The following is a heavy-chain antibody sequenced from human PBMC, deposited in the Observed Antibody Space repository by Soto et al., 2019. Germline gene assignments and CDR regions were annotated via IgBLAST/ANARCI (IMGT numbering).Heavy chain of an antibody. D-gene: IGHD3-10*01. V-gene: IGHV3-7*01. CDR3: ARSPRADYLLLDY. Sequence: GGSLRLSCAASGFTFSSYWMSWVHQAPGKGLEWVANIKQDGSEKYYVDSVKGRFTISRDNAKNSLYLQMNSLRAEDTAVYYCARSPRADYLLLDYWGQGTLVTVSS. J-gene: IGHJ4*02. CDR1: GFTFSSYW. CDR2: IKQDGSEK.